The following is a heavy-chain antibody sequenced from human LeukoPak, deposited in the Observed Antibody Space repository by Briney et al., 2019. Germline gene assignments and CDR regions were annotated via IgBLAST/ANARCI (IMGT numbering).Heavy chain of an antibody. Sequence: GGSLRLSCAASGFTFSTYAMSWVRQVPGKGLEWVSGISNSGDNTYYADSVKGRFTISRDNSKNTLYLQMNSLRAEDTAVYFCASLLWSAKSYFDYWGQGTLVTVSS. CDR2: ISNSGDNT. V-gene: IGHV3-23*01. CDR3: ASLLWSAKSYFDY. D-gene: IGHD5-18*01. CDR1: GFTFSTYA. J-gene: IGHJ4*02.